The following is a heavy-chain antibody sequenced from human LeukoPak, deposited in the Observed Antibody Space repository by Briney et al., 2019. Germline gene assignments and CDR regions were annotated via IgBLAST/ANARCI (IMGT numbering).Heavy chain of an antibody. Sequence: SETLSHTCTVSGASISSSSYYWGWIRQPPGKGLEWIGSIYYSGSTYYNPSLKSRVTISVDTSKNQFSLKLSSVTAADTAVYYCARAQPNDFWSGYIDYWGQGTLVTVSS. D-gene: IGHD3-3*01. CDR2: IYYSGST. V-gene: IGHV4-39*01. CDR1: GASISSSSYY. CDR3: ARAQPNDFWSGYIDY. J-gene: IGHJ4*02.